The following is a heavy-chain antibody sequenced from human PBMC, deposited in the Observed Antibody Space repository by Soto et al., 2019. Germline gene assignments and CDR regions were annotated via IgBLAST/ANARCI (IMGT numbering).Heavy chain of an antibody. D-gene: IGHD3-9*01. CDR1: GFTFSSYA. Sequence: GGSLRLSCAASGFTFSSYAMSWVRRAPGKGLEWVSGISGSGRITKYADSVKGRFIISSDNFKNTLFLQMNSLRAEDTAVYYCAKDVHYDIVTGIEYFHHWAQGTLVTVSS. V-gene: IGHV3-23*01. CDR3: AKDVHYDIVTGIEYFHH. CDR2: ISGSGRIT. J-gene: IGHJ1*01.